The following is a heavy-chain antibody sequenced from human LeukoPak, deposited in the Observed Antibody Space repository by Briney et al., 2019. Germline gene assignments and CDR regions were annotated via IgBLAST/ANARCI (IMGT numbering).Heavy chain of an antibody. V-gene: IGHV4-61*02. CDR3: AGAPWGPFDF. D-gene: IGHD7-27*01. CDR1: GGSIGTGSSY. J-gene: IGHJ4*02. Sequence: PSETLSLTCTVSGGSIGTGSSYWSWIRQPAGKGLEWIGRIYTSGSTNYNPSLKSRVTISVDTSKNQFSLKLRSVSAADTAVYYCAGAPWGPFDFWGQGILVTVSS. CDR2: IYTSGST.